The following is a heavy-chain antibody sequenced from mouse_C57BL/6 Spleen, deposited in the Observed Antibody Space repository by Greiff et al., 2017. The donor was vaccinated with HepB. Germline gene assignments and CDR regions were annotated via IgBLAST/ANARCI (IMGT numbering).Heavy chain of an antibody. Sequence: QVQLQQSGAELMKPGASVKLSCKATGYTFTGYWIEWVKQRPGHGLEWIGEILPGSGSTNYNEKFKGKATFTADKSSNTTYMQLSSLTTEDSAIYYCASGRYGSSPSYAMDYWGQGTSVTVSS. CDR3: ASGRYGSSPSYAMDY. D-gene: IGHD1-1*01. CDR2: ILPGSGST. V-gene: IGHV1-9*01. CDR1: GYTFTGYW. J-gene: IGHJ4*01.